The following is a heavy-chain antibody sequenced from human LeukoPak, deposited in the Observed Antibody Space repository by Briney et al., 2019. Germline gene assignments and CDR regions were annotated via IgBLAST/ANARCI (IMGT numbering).Heavy chain of an antibody. D-gene: IGHD3-10*01. V-gene: IGHV3-7*03. CDR1: GFTFSSSW. CDR3: ARDYGDY. CDR2: IKQDGREK. Sequence: PGGTLTLSCAGSGFTFSSSWLSCVRQAPGRGPEWVSNIKQDGREKYYALSVGGRFTISRDNAKTSLYLQMNSLRADDTDVYYCARDYGDYWGQGTLVTVSS. J-gene: IGHJ4*02.